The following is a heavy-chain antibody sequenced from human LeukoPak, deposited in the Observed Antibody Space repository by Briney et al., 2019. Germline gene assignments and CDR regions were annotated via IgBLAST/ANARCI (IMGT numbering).Heavy chain of an antibody. V-gene: IGHV3-7*01. CDR3: AREPHIAVVTHFDY. Sequence: GGSLRLSCAASGFTFSSQWMSWVRQAPGKGLEWVANIKQDGSEKYYVDSEKGRFTISRDNAKNSLFLQMNSLRAEDTAVYYCAREPHIAVVTHFDYWGQGTLVAVSS. D-gene: IGHD6-19*01. CDR1: GFTFSSQW. CDR2: IKQDGSEK. J-gene: IGHJ4*02.